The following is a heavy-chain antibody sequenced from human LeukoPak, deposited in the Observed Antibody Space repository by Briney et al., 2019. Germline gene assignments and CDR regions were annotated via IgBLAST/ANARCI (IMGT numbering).Heavy chain of an antibody. CDR1: GFTFSSYD. J-gene: IGHJ3*01. V-gene: IGHV3-13*01. D-gene: IGHD1/OR15-1a*01. CDR2: IYTAGVT. CDR3: AREGTTVAAGAFDF. Sequence: GGSLRLSCAASGFTFSSYDMYWVRHVTGKGLAWVSAIYTAGVTYYEGSVKGRFTISRENAKNSLYLQMNSLRAEDTAVYYCAREGTTVAAGAFDFWGQGTRVTVSS.